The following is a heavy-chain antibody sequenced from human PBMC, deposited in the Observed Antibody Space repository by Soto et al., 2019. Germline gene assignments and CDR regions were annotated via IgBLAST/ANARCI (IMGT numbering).Heavy chain of an antibody. CDR2: IYYSGST. CDR1: GGSISSGDYY. D-gene: IGHD2-15*01. CDR3: AREETNFGGSRGFDP. V-gene: IGHV4-30-4*01. Sequence: QVQLQESGPGLVKPSQTLSLTCTVSGGSISSGDYYWSWIRQPPGKGLEWIGYIYYSGSTYYTPSLKSRVTISVDTSTNQFSLKLSSVTAADTAVYYCAREETNFGGSRGFDPWGQGTLVTVSS. J-gene: IGHJ5*02.